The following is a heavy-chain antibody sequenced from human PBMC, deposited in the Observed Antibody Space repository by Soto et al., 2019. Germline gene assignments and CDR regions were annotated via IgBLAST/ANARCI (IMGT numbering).Heavy chain of an antibody. J-gene: IGHJ4*02. CDR1: GYTFASYA. CDR3: ARDPPPPDY. V-gene: IGHV1-18*01. CDR2: ISAYNGNT. Sequence: QVQLVQSGAEVKKPGASVKVSCKASGYTFASYAISWMRQAPGQGLEWMGWISAYNGNTNYAQKIQCRVTMTTDTSTSKAYMELRSLRSDDNAVYYCARDPPPPDYWGQGTLVTVSS.